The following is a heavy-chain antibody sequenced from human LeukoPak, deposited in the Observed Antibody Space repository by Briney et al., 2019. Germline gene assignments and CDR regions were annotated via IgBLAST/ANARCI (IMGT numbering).Heavy chain of an antibody. V-gene: IGHV4-4*07. D-gene: IGHD3-10*01. CDR3: ARELPYGSASYPDY. J-gene: IGHJ4*02. CDR2: IYTSGST. Sequence: SETLSLTCTLSSRSISSYYWSWIRHPAGKGIEWIGRIYTSGSTNYNPSLKSRVTMSGDTSKNQSSLKLSSVTATATAVYYLARELPYGSASYPDYWGQGTLVTVSS. CDR1: SRSISSYY.